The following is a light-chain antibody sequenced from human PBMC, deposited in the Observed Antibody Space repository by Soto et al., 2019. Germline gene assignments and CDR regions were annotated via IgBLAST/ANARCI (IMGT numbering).Light chain of an antibody. CDR2: AAS. V-gene: IGKV1-5*01. CDR1: QSINTY. CDR3: QQYNSYSRT. Sequence: DIQMTQSPATLSASVGDRVTITCRASQSINTYLNWYHQRPGKAPKVLIYAASSLQSGVPSRFSGSGYGTEFTLTISSLQPDDFATYYCQQYNSYSRTFGQGTKVDIK. J-gene: IGKJ1*01.